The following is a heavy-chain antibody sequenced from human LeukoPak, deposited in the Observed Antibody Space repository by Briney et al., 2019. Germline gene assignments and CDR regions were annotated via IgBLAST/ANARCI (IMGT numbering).Heavy chain of an antibody. J-gene: IGHJ4*02. Sequence: GGALRLSCAASGFTFSSYWMIWVRQAPGKGLEWVANINQDGSEKYSVDSVKGRFTISRDNAKNSVYLQMNSLRVEDTAVYYCAKDDALDYYGSGSQFDYWGQGTLVTVSS. CDR3: AKDDALDYYGSGSQFDY. CDR1: GFTFSSYW. D-gene: IGHD3-10*01. CDR2: INQDGSEK. V-gene: IGHV3-7*01.